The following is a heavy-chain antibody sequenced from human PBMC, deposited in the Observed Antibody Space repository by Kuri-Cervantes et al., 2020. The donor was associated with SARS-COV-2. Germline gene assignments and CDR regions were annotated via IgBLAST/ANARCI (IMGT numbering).Heavy chain of an antibody. CDR1: GFAFGDYA. CDR2: IKIKTFGETR. CDR3: ARSWRGNYYAMDV. V-gene: IGHV3-49*03. J-gene: IGHJ6*02. Sequence: GESLKISCRTSGFAFGDYAMSWFRQAPGKGLEWVGFIKIKTFGETREYAASVKGRFTISRDDSKNIAYLQMNSLKSDDTGMYFCARSWRGNYYAMDVWGQGTTVTVSS. D-gene: IGHD3-3*01.